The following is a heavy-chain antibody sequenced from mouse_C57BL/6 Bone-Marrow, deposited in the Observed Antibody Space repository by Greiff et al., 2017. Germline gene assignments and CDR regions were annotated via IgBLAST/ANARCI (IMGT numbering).Heavy chain of an antibody. CDR1: GYTFTSYW. J-gene: IGHJ3*01. CDR3: ARQEGSDGNYVWFAY. CDR2: IDPSDSYT. Sequence: VKLQQPGAELVMPGASVKLSCKASGYTFTSYWMHWVKQRPGQGLEWIGEIDPSDSYTNYNQKFKGKSTLTVDKSSSTAYMQLSSLTSEDSAVYYCARQEGSDGNYVWFAYWGQGTLVTVSA. D-gene: IGHD2-1*01. V-gene: IGHV1-69*01.